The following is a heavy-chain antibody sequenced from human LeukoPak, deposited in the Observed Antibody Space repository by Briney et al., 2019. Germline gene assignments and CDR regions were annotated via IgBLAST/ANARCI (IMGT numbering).Heavy chain of an antibody. Sequence: PSETLSLTCTVSGASITSGSYYWGWLRQPPGKGLEWIGSLYSTGSLYYKPSLKSRVTISVDTSKNQFSLKLSSVPAADTAVYYCARLLTGSRTKKNYYYYGMDVWGQGTTVTVSS. CDR1: GASITSGSYY. D-gene: IGHD3-9*01. CDR2: LYSTGSL. V-gene: IGHV4-39*07. CDR3: ARLLTGSRTKKNYYYYGMDV. J-gene: IGHJ6*02.